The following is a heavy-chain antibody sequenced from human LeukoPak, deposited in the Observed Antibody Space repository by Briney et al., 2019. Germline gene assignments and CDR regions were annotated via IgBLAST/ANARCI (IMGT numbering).Heavy chain of an antibody. CDR1: EYTFTSYD. D-gene: IGHD4-17*01. V-gene: IGHV1-8*01. CDR2: VSPNSGNT. Sequence: ASVKVSCKASEYTFTSYDINWVRQATAQGLEWMGWVSPNSGNTGSAQKFQGRVTMTRNTSISTAYMELSSLRSEDTAVYYCARVFWNYIDNDDSYYYYMGVWGKGTTVNVSS. J-gene: IGHJ6*03. CDR3: ARVFWNYIDNDDSYYYYMGV.